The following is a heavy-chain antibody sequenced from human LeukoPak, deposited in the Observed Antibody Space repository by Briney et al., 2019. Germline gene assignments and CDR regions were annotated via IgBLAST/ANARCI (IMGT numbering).Heavy chain of an antibody. CDR1: GGTFNSYA. CDR2: IIPVFGTA. D-gene: IGHD6-19*01. J-gene: IGHJ4*02. CDR3: AIADSSGWYGGY. Sequence: SVKVSCKASGGTFNSYAISWVRQAPGQGLEWMGGIIPVFGTANYAQKFQGRVTITADESTSTAYMELSSLRSEDTAVYYCAIADSSGWYGGYWGQGTLVTVSS. V-gene: IGHV1-69*01.